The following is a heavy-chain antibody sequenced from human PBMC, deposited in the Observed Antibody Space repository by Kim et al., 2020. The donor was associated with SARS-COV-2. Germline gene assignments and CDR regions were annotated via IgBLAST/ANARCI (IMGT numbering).Heavy chain of an antibody. D-gene: IGHD2-2*01. CDR3: ARGRWRQGYCSSTSCSDLDY. Sequence: GGSLRLSCAASGFTFSSYDMHWVRQATGKGLEWVSAIGTAGDTYYPGSVKGRFTISRENAKNSLYLQMNSLRAGETAVYYCARGRWRQGYCSSTSCSDLDYWGQGTLVTVSS. J-gene: IGHJ4*02. V-gene: IGHV3-13*01. CDR1: GFTFSSYD. CDR2: IGTAGDT.